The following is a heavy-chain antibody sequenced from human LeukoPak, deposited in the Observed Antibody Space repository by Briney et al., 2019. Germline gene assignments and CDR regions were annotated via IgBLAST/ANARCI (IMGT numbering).Heavy chain of an antibody. CDR1: GGSISSGSYY. Sequence: SETLSLTCTVSGGSISSGSYYWSWIRQPGGKGLEWIGRIYTSGSTNYNPSLKSRVTISVDTSKNQFSLKLSSVTAADTAVYYCARATYYYDSSGYLLFDYWGQGTLVTVSS. J-gene: IGHJ4*02. CDR3: ARATYYYDSSGYLLFDY. V-gene: IGHV4-61*02. CDR2: IYTSGST. D-gene: IGHD3-22*01.